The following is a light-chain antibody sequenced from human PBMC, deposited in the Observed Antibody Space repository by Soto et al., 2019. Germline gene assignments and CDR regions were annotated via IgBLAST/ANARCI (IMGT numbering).Light chain of an antibody. J-gene: IGLJ1*01. Sequence: QSVLTQPPSTSGAPGQRVTIYCSGSMSNIGRNTVNWYQQLPGTAPKVLMYKDNRRPSGVPDRFSGSKSGTSASLTITGLQSEDEADYYCAAWDDSLNGYVFGTGTKVTVL. CDR2: KDN. CDR3: AAWDDSLNGYV. V-gene: IGLV1-44*01. CDR1: MSNIGRNT.